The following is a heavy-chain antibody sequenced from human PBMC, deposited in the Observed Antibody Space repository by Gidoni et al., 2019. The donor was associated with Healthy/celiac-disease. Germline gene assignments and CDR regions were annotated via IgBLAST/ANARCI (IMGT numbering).Heavy chain of an antibody. CDR3: ATSVVLRYFDRKYYYYMDV. V-gene: IGHV1-24*01. Sequence: QVQLVQSGAEVKKPGASVKVSCKVSGDTLTDISMHWVRQAHGKVLEWMGGFDPEDGETIYAQKFQGRVTMTEDTSTDTAYMELSSLRSEDTAVYYCATSVVLRYFDRKYYYYMDVWGKGTTVTVSS. CDR1: GDTLTDIS. D-gene: IGHD3-9*01. CDR2: FDPEDGET. J-gene: IGHJ6*03.